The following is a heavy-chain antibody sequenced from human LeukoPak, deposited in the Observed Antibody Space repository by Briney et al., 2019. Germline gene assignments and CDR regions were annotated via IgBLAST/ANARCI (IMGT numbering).Heavy chain of an antibody. CDR2: ISSSSSYI. J-gene: IGHJ4*02. CDR3: ARRYYDSSSFYYGNYFDY. V-gene: IGHV3-21*01. D-gene: IGHD3-22*01. CDR1: GFTFSSYS. Sequence: GGSLRLSCAASGFTFSSYSMNWVRQAPGKGLEWVSSISSSSSYIYYADSVKGRFTISRDKAKNSLYLQMNSLRAEDTAVYYCARRYYDSSSFYYGNYFDYWGQGTLVIVSS.